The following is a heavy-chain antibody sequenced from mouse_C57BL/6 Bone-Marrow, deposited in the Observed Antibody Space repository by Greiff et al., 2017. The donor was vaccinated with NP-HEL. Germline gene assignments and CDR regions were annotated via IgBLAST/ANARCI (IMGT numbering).Heavy chain of an antibody. CDR2: IYPRSGNT. Sequence: QVQLQQSGAELARPGASVKLSCKASGYTFTSYGISWVKQRTGQGLESIGEIYPRSGNTYYNEKFKGKATLTADKSSSTAYMELRSLTSEDSAVYFCARERWYYYAMDYWGQGTSVTVSS. J-gene: IGHJ4*01. CDR3: ARERWYYYAMDY. D-gene: IGHD1-1*02. CDR1: GYTFTSYG. V-gene: IGHV1-81*01.